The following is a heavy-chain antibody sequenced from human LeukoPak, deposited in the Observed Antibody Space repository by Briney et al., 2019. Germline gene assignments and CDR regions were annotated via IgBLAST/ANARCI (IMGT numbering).Heavy chain of an antibody. V-gene: IGHV1-69*13. Sequence: GASVKVSCKASGYTFTGYYMHWVRQAPGQGLEWMGGIIPIFGTANYAQKFQGRVTITADESTSTAYMELSSLRSEDTAVYYCAREWEYYYDSSGYSFDYWGQGTLVTVSS. CDR3: AREWEYYYDSSGYSFDY. D-gene: IGHD3-22*01. CDR1: GYTFTGYY. CDR2: IIPIFGTA. J-gene: IGHJ4*02.